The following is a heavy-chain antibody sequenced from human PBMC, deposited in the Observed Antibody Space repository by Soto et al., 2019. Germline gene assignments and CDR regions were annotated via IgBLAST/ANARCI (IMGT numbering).Heavy chain of an antibody. D-gene: IGHD3-16*02. Sequence: GGSLRLSCAASGFTFSSYAMSWVRQAPGKGLEWVSAISGSGGSTYYADSGKGRFTISRDNSKNTLYLQMNSLRAEDTAVYYCANNFYLTNYDYIWGSYRQLDVWGKGTTVTVSS. J-gene: IGHJ6*04. V-gene: IGHV3-23*01. CDR2: ISGSGGST. CDR3: ANNFYLTNYDYIWGSYRQLDV. CDR1: GFTFSSYA.